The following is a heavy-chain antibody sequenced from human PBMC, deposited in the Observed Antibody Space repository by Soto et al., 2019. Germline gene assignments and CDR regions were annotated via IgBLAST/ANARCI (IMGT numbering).Heavy chain of an antibody. CDR2: VNPNSGGT. CDR3: ARSSFYYDTSGYAVAWFDP. Sequence: ASVKVSCKASGYTFTGYYMHWVRQAPGQGLEWMGWVNPNSGGTNYAQKFQGRVTMTRDTSISTAYMELSRLRSDDTAVYYCARSSFYYDTSGYAVAWFDPWGQGTPVTSPQ. CDR1: GYTFTGYY. V-gene: IGHV1-2*02. J-gene: IGHJ5*02. D-gene: IGHD3-22*01.